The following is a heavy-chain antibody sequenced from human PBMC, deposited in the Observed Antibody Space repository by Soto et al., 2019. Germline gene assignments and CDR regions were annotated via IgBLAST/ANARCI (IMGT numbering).Heavy chain of an antibody. CDR3: ARAMGLVLNAFDI. D-gene: IGHD6-19*01. J-gene: IGHJ3*02. CDR2: INHSGST. V-gene: IGHV4-34*01. CDR1: GGSFSGYY. Sequence: QVQLQQWGAGLLKPSETLSLTCAVYGGSFSGYYWSWIRQPPGKGLEWIGEINHSGSTNYNPSLKSRVTISVDTSKNQFSLKLSSVTAADTAVYYCARAMGLVLNAFDIWGQGTMVTVSS.